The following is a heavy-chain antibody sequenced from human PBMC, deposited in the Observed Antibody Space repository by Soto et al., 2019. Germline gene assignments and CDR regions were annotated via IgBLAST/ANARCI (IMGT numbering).Heavy chain of an antibody. CDR3: ARDLGYGNWFDP. Sequence: XGTLSLTCTVSGGSISSYYWSWIRQPPGKGLEWIGYIYYSGSTNYNPSLKSRVTISVDTSKNQFSLKLSSVTAADTAVYYCARDLGYGNWFDPWGQGTLVTVSS. V-gene: IGHV4-59*01. D-gene: IGHD6-13*01. J-gene: IGHJ5*02. CDR2: IYYSGST. CDR1: GGSISSYY.